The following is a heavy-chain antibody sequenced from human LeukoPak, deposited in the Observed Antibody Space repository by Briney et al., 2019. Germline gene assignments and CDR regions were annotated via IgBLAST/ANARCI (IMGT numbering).Heavy chain of an antibody. CDR3: ARDPGSSSFDL. V-gene: IGHV3-7*01. Sequence: GGSLRLSCTASGFSFSSYWMSWVRQAPEKGLEFVANINQDGSVTNYVDSLKGRCTISRDNAKKSLYLGIRSLRADDTALYYCARDPGSSSFDLWGQGTLVTVSS. CDR2: INQDGSVT. CDR1: GFSFSSYW. D-gene: IGHD6-13*01. J-gene: IGHJ4*02.